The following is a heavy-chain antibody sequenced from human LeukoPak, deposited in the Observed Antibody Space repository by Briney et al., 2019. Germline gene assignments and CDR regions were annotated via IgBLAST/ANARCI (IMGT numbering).Heavy chain of an antibody. D-gene: IGHD6-19*01. Sequence: PSETLSLTCTVSGGSISSFYYTWIRQPPGKGLEWIGYIDSSGITNYNSSLNSRVTISLDTSQNQFSLKLNSVTAADTAVYYCATVASGWYPDYWGQGALVTVSS. J-gene: IGHJ4*02. CDR2: IDSSGIT. CDR3: ATVASGWYPDY. V-gene: IGHV4-59*01. CDR1: GGSISSFY.